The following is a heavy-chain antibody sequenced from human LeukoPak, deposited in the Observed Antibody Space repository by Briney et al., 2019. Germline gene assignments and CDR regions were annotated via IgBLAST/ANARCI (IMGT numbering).Heavy chain of an antibody. J-gene: IGHJ3*02. V-gene: IGHV3-21*01. Sequence: GGSLRLSCAASGFTVSSNYMSWVRQAPGKGLEWVSSISSSSSYIYYADSVKGRFTISRDNAKNSLYLQTNSLRAEDTAVYYCARGPRRSADAFDIWGQGTMVTVSS. CDR1: GFTVSSNY. CDR2: ISSSSSYI. CDR3: ARGPRRSADAFDI.